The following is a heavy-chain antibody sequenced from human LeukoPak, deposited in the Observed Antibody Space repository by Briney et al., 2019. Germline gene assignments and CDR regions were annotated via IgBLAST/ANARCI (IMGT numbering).Heavy chain of an antibody. CDR2: IRQDGSQK. D-gene: IGHD4-11*01. CDR1: GFTFSSYW. CDR3: ATLNTVTGYYYYYYMDV. Sequence: PGGSLRLSCAASGFTFSSYWMSWVRQAPGKGLEWVATIRQDGSQKYYVDSVKGRFTISRDNAKNSLYLQMNSLRAEDTAVYYCATLNTVTGYYYYYYMDVWGKGATVTVSS. J-gene: IGHJ6*03. V-gene: IGHV3-7*01.